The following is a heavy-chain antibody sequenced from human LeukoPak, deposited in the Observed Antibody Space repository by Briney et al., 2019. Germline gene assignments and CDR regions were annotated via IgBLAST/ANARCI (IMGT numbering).Heavy chain of an antibody. CDR2: IDPGDSDT. V-gene: IGHV5-51*01. CDR1: GYIFTNYR. Sequence: GESLKISCKGSGYIFTNYRIAWVRQMPGKGLEWMGIIDPGDSDTRYSPSLQGQVAISADKSISTAYLQWSSLKASDTAMYYCVRRGSSSPFDYWGQGALVTVSS. D-gene: IGHD2-2*01. CDR3: VRRGSSSPFDY. J-gene: IGHJ4*02.